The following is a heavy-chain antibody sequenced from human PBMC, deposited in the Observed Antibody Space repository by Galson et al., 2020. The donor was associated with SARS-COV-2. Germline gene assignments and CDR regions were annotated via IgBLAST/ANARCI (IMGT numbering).Heavy chain of an antibody. J-gene: IGHJ4*02. CDR2: IHHSGSA. CDR1: GGSFSNYY. D-gene: IGHD3-22*01. CDR3: ARGQYYDSRAYYGSGYDY. Sequence: GSLRLSCAVYGGSFSNYYWSWIRQPPGKRLEWIGEIHHSGSANYNPSLKSRVTISVVTSKNQFSLKLTSVTAADTAVYYCARGQYYDSRAYYGSGYDYWGQGTLVTVSS. V-gene: IGHV4-34*01.